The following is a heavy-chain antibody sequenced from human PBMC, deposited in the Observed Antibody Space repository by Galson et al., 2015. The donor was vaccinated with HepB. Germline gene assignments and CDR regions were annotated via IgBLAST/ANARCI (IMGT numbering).Heavy chain of an antibody. CDR1: GFSLTTTGMC. D-gene: IGHD1-26*01. CDR3: ARTIVGASEDY. CDR2: IDWDDDK. J-gene: IGHJ4*02. Sequence: PALVNPTQTLTLTCTFSGFSLTTTGMCVSWIRQPPGKALEWLARIDWDDDKHYSTSLKTRLTISKDTSKNQVVLTMTNMDPVDTATYYCARTIVGASEDYWGQGTLVTVSS. V-gene: IGHV2-70*11.